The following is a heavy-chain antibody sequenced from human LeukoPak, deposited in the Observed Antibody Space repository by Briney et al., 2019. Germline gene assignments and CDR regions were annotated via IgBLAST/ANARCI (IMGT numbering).Heavy chain of an antibody. J-gene: IGHJ4*02. CDR2: IKTTGST. CDR3: AKVAMYYYGSETYFFFDD. Sequence: SETLSLTCRVSGASISTYYWSWIRQPVGKGLEWIGQIKTTGSTHYNSSLESRVTMSLDTSKKEFSLNLTSVTAADTAVYYCAKVAMYYYGSETYFFFDDWGQGILVTVSS. V-gene: IGHV4-4*07. CDR1: GASISTYY. D-gene: IGHD3-10*01.